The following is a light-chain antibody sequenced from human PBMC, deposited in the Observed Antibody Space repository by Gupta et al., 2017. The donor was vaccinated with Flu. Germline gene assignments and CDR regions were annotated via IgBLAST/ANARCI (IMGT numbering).Light chain of an antibody. CDR2: EVS. J-gene: IGLJ1*01. V-gene: IGLV2-14*01. CDR1: SSDVGGYNY. Sequence: QSALTQPASVSVSPGQSITISCTGTSSDVGGYNYVSWYQQHPGKPPKLMIYEVSNRPSGVSNRFSGSKSGNTASLTISGLQAEDEADYYCSSYTSSRTPYVFGTGTKVTVL. CDR3: SSYTSSRTPYV.